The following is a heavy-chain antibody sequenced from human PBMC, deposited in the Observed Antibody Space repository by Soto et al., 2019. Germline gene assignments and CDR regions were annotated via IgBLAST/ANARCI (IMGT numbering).Heavy chain of an antibody. J-gene: IGHJ3*01. Sequence: EVQVLESGGGLVQPGGSLRLSCAASGFTFSTYGMSWVRQAPGKGLEWVSDLSGSGRSTYYTDSVKGRFTISRDNSKNTLYLQMNRLRADDTAVYYCGKRPLPEGLQGTLGAFDFWGQGTMVTVSS. CDR2: LSGSGRST. V-gene: IGHV3-23*01. CDR3: GKRPLPEGLQGTLGAFDF. CDR1: GFTFSTYG.